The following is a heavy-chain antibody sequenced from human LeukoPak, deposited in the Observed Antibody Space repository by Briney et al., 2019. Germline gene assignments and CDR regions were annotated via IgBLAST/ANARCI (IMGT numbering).Heavy chain of an antibody. CDR2: INPNSGDT. Sequence: ASVKVSCKTSGYTFTDYYMHWVRQAPGQGLEWMGWINPNSGDTNYAQKFQGRVTMTRDTSIRTAYMELSRLRSDDTAVYYCAKDQYVLRTFGWPRDWGQGTLVMVSS. CDR1: GYTFTDYY. V-gene: IGHV1-2*02. CDR3: AKDQYVLRTFGWPRD. J-gene: IGHJ4*02. D-gene: IGHD3-9*01.